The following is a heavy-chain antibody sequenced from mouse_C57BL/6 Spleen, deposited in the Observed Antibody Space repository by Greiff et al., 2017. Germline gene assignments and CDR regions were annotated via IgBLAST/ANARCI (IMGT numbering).Heavy chain of an antibody. J-gene: IGHJ1*03. CDR1: GYTFTSYW. CDR2: IHPNSGST. Sequence: VQLQQPGAELVKPGASVKLSCKASGYTFTSYWMHWVKQRPGQGLEWIGMIHPNSGSTNYNEKFKSKATLTVDKSSSTAYMQLSSLTSEDSAVYYCARKEDYYYGSSLWYFDVWGTGTTVTVSS. CDR3: ARKEDYYYGSSLWYFDV. D-gene: IGHD1-1*01. V-gene: IGHV1-64*01.